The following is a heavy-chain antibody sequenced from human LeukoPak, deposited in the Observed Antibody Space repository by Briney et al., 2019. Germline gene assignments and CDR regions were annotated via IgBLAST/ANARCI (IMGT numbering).Heavy chain of an antibody. CDR2: ISADGGST. V-gene: IGHV3-43*02. Sequence: PGGSLRLSCVASGLNLDDSAMHWVRQAPGKGLEWVSLISADGGSTFSADSVKGRFSISRDNSKNSLYLQMNSLRSGDTAMYYCAKESGKFDYWGQGTLVAVSS. J-gene: IGHJ4*02. CDR1: GLNLDDSA. CDR3: AKESGKFDY.